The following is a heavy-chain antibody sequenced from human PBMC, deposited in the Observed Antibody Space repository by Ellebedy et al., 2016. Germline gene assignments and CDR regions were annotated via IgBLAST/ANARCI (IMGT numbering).Heavy chain of an antibody. V-gene: IGHV1-69*04. CDR3: ARDTLSIDPTPNAFDM. Sequence: ASVKVSCKASGYTFTSYDINWVRQAPGQGLEWMGRIIPILGIANYAQKFQGRVTITADKSTSTAYMELSSLRSEDTAVYYCARDTLSIDPTPNAFDMWGQGTMVTVSS. J-gene: IGHJ3*02. CDR2: IIPILGIA. CDR1: GYTFTSYD. D-gene: IGHD2/OR15-2a*01.